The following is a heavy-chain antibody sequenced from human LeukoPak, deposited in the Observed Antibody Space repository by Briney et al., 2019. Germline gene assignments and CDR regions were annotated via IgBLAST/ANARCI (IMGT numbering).Heavy chain of an antibody. V-gene: IGHV1-58*02. Sequence: GTSVKVSCKASGFTFTSSAMQWVRQARGQRLEWIGWIVVGSGNTNYAQKFQERVTITRDMSTSTAYMELSSLRSEDTAVYYCAADPLRLGELSLAHFDYWGQGTLVTVSS. CDR3: AADPLRLGELSLAHFDY. J-gene: IGHJ4*02. D-gene: IGHD3-16*02. CDR1: GFTFTSSA. CDR2: IVVGSGNT.